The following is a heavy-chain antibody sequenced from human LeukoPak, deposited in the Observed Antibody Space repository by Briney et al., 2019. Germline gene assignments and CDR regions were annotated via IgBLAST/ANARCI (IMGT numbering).Heavy chain of an antibody. J-gene: IGHJ3*02. D-gene: IGHD3-9*01. CDR2: ISGSGGST. V-gene: IGHV3-23*01. Sequence: PGGSLRLSCAASGFTFSSYAMSWVRQAPGKGLEWVSAISGSGGSTYYADSVKGRFTISRDNSKNTLYLQMNSLRAEDTAVYYCAKDRRYSYYDKSDAFDIWGQGTMVTVSS. CDR3: AKDRRYSYYDKSDAFDI. CDR1: GFTFSSYA.